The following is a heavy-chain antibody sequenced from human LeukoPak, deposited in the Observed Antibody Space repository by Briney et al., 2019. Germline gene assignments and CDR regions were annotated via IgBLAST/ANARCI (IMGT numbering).Heavy chain of an antibody. CDR1: GGSLNRYY. CDR3: ARVDLEPTKRWFDP. Sequence: PSETLSLTCNVSGGSLNRYYWNWIRQPPGKGLEGIGYVVYTGTTHYNPSLRSRVSMSIDTSTNHFSLSLTSVTAADTAVYYCARVDLEPTKRWFDPWGQGALVTVSS. CDR2: VVYTGTT. J-gene: IGHJ5*02. D-gene: IGHD1-14*01. V-gene: IGHV4-59*01.